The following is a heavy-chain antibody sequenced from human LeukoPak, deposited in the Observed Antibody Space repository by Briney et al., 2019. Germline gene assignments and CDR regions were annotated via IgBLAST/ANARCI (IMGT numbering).Heavy chain of an antibody. J-gene: IGHJ3*02. Sequence: ASVKVSCKAYGYTVISHCIRWVRQPPGQGLEWMGWINRSNSKTNYAQRLQGRVTMTTDTSMTTAYMELRSLRSDDTAAYYCARATGTWGHDGFDIWGQGTMVTVSS. D-gene: IGHD3-16*01. V-gene: IGHV1-18*01. CDR1: GYTVISHC. CDR2: INRSNSKT. CDR3: ARATGTWGHDGFDI.